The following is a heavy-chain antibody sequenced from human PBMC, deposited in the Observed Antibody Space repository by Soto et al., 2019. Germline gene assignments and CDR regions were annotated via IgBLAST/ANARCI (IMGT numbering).Heavy chain of an antibody. D-gene: IGHD2-15*01. Sequence: SETLSLTCAVYGGSFSGYYWSWIRQPPGKGLEWIGEINHSGSTNYNPSLKSRVTISVDTSKNQFSLKLSSVTAADTAVYYCARGRDIVVVVAAKDWFDPWGQGTLVTVS. CDR3: ARGRDIVVVVAAKDWFDP. V-gene: IGHV4-34*01. J-gene: IGHJ5*02. CDR1: GGSFSGYY. CDR2: INHSGST.